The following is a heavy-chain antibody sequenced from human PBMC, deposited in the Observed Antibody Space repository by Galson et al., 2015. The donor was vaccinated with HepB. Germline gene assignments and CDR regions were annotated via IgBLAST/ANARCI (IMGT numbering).Heavy chain of an antibody. V-gene: IGHV3-23*01. CDR1: GFIFRHHA. D-gene: IGHD3-16*01. J-gene: IGHJ5*02. CDR2: INGRGSTR. Sequence: SLRLSCAGSGFIFRHHAMAWIRQAPGKGLEWVSGINGRGSTRSYSDAVKGRFSITRDNSKDTVFLQMDNLRAEDTAVYYCVKEGSWFGGDWFDPWGQGALVTVS. CDR3: VKEGSWFGGDWFDP.